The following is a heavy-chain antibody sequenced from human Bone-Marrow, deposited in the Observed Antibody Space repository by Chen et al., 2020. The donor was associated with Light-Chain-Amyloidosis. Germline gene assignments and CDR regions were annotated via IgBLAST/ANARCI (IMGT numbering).Heavy chain of an antibody. CDR1: GYTFPNYS. D-gene: IGHD5-12*01. Sequence: EVQQEQSGPDVNKPAESLKLSCKGAGYTFPNYSIGGVRQMPGKGLELMGVIYPDDSDARYRPSLEGQFTISADKSITTAYLQWRSLKASDTAMYYCARRRDGYNFDYWGQGTLVTVSS. V-gene: IGHV5-51*01. CDR3: ARRRDGYNFDY. CDR2: IYPDDSDA. J-gene: IGHJ4*02.